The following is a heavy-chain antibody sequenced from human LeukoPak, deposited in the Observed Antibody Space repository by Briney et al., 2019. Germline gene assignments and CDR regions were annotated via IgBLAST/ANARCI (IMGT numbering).Heavy chain of an antibody. D-gene: IGHD1-26*01. CDR2: IYYSGST. CDR3: ASDRPHSASYYHY. V-gene: IGHV4-59*12. J-gene: IGHJ4*02. CDR1: GGSISSYY. Sequence: PSETLSLTCTVSGGSISSYYWSWIRQPPGKGLEWIGYIYYSGSTNYNPSLKSRVTMSADTTKNQISLKVTSVTAADTAMYYCASDRPHSASYYHYWGQGTLVTVSS.